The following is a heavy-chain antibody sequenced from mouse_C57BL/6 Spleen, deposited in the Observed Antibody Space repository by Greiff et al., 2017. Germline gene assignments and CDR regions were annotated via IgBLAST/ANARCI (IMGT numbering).Heavy chain of an antibody. Sequence: VQLQQSGAELVRPGTSVKVSCKASGYAFTNSLIEWVKQRPGQGLEWIGVINPGSGGTNYNEKFKGKATLTADKSSSTASMQLSSLTSEDSAVYFCARGGTTVVARYFDVWGTGTTVTVSS. CDR1: GYAFTNSL. CDR3: ARGGTTVVARYFDV. J-gene: IGHJ1*03. D-gene: IGHD1-1*01. V-gene: IGHV1-54*01. CDR2: INPGSGGT.